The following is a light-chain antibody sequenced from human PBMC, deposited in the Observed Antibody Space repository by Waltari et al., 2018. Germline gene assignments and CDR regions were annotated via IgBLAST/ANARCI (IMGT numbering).Light chain of an antibody. J-gene: IGKJ1*01. V-gene: IGKV1-39*01. Sequence: DIQMTQSPSSLSASIGARVPITCRASQTISNYLNWFQQRPGKAPNLLFYGASSLQTGVPSRFSGSGSGTDFTLTISSLQPEDFTTYYCQQSYITPRTFGQGTKVEIK. CDR2: GAS. CDR1: QTISNY. CDR3: QQSYITPRT.